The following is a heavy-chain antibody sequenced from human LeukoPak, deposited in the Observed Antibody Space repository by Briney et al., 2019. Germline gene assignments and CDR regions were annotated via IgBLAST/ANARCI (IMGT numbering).Heavy chain of an antibody. D-gene: IGHD6-13*01. CDR1: GGSFSGYY. V-gene: IGHV4-34*01. Sequence: PSETLSLTCAVYGGSFSGYYWTWIRQPPGKGLEWIGEMNHSGSANYNPSLKSRVTISVDTSKNQFSLKLSSVTAADTAVYYCARALRYSSSWYGEIDYWGQGTLVTVSS. CDR2: MNHSGSA. CDR3: ARALRYSSSWYGEIDY. J-gene: IGHJ4*02.